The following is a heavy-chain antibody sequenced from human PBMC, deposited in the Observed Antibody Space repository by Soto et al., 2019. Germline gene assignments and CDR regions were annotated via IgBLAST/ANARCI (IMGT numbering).Heavy chain of an antibody. V-gene: IGHV3-48*02. Sequence: EVQLVESGGGLVQPGGSLRLSCAASGFTLSNYAVNWVRQAPGKGLEWVSYISSDSRYIYYGDSVKGRFTISRDNARNAVHGQMNSRRDEAMAFYYWSRIKLVEFFFINVKGYDMDVCGQGTPVTVSS. D-gene: IGHD3-16*01. CDR3: SRIKLVEFFFINVKGYDMDV. CDR1: GFTLSNYA. J-gene: IGHJ6*02. CDR2: ISSDSRYI.